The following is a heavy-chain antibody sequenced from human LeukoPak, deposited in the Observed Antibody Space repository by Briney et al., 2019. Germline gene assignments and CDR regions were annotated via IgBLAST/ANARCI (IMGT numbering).Heavy chain of an antibody. CDR3: ARAGAAAGYYGMDV. CDR1: GGSFSGYY. D-gene: IGHD6-13*01. Sequence: SETLSLTCAVYGGSFSGYYWSWIRQPPGKGLEWIGEINHSGSTNYNPSLKSRVTISVGTSKNQFSLKLSSVTAADTAVYYCARAGAAAGYYGMDVWGQGTTVTVSS. CDR2: INHSGST. V-gene: IGHV4-34*01. J-gene: IGHJ6*02.